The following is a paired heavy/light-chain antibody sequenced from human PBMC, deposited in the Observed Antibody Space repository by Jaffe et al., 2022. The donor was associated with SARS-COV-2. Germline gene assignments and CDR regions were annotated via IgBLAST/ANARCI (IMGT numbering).Heavy chain of an antibody. D-gene: IGHD3-22*01. CDR3: ARGDRAAFDI. Sequence: EVLLVESGGDLVQPGGSLRLSCVASGFTFSNYFMNWVRQAPGKGLEWVANIIPDGSGKNYVDSVTGRFTISRDNARDSQYLQMNSLRVEDTAVYYCARGDRAAFDIWGQGTMVIVSS. CDR2: IIPDGSGK. CDR1: GFTFSNYF. J-gene: IGHJ3*02. V-gene: IGHV3-7*01.
Light chain of an antibody. J-gene: IGKJ5*01. CDR1: QSLLDSNGHNS. CDR3: MQGLQTPIT. Sequence: DIVMTQSPLSLPVTPGEPASISCRSSQSLLDSNGHNSLSWYLQKPGQSPQFLIYLGSNRASGVPDRFSGSGSGTDFTLKISRVEAEDVGVYYCMQGLQTPITFGQGTRLEIK. CDR2: LGS. V-gene: IGKV2-28*01.